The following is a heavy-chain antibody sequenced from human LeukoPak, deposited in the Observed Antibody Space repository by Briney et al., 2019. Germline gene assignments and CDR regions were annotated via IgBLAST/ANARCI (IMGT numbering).Heavy chain of an antibody. D-gene: IGHD2-8*01. V-gene: IGHV3-73*01. CDR1: GFTFSGST. J-gene: IGHJ4*02. CDR3: TRLDGLSAWIGYCTSCTCG. CDR2: IRSKANSYAT. Sequence: PGGSLKLSCAASGFTFSGSTMHWVRQASGKGLEWVGRIRSKANSYATTYAASVKGQFAIPRDDSKNTAYLQMNSLKSEDPAVYYCTRLDGLSAWIGYCTSCTCGWGQGTLVTVSS.